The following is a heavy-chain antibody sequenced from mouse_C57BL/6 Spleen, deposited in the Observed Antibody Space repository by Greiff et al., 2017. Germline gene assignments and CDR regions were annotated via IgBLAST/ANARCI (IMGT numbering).Heavy chain of an antibody. CDR1: GYTFTSYW. CDR3: ARRVTTRGYFDY. CDR2: IDPSDSYT. D-gene: IGHD2-3*01. Sequence: VQLQQPGAELVRPGTSVTLSCKASGYTFTSYWMHWVKQRPGQGLEWIGVIDPSDSYTNYNQKFKGKPTFTVDTSSSTDYMQLSSRTSEDAAVYYCARRVTTRGYFDYWGQGTTLTVSS. J-gene: IGHJ2*01. V-gene: IGHV1-59*01.